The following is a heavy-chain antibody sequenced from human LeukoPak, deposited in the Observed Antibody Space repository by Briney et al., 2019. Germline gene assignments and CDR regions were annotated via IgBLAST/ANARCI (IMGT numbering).Heavy chain of an antibody. Sequence: GGSLRLSCAASGFTFSTSAMNWVRQAPGKGLEWVANVQHIGGETYYVDSVKGRFTISRDNAKNSVYLQMNSLGADDTAVYYCATYSILNAREFRYWGQGTLVTVTS. CDR2: VQHIGGET. CDR1: GFTFSTSA. J-gene: IGHJ1*01. CDR3: ATYSILNAREFRY. D-gene: IGHD4-11*01. V-gene: IGHV3-7*01.